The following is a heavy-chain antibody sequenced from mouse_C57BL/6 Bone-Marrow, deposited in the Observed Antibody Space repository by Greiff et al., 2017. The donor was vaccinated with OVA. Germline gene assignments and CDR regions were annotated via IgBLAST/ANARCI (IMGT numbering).Heavy chain of an antibody. D-gene: IGHD1-1*01. V-gene: IGHV1-52*01. CDR1: GYTFTSYW. J-gene: IGHJ2*01. Sequence: VQLQQPGAELVRPGSSVKLSCKASGYTFTSYWMHWVKQRPIQGLEWIGNIDPSDSETHYNQKFKDKATLTVDKSSSTAYMQLSSLTSEDSAVYYCASHYYGSSFLFDYWGQGTTLTVSS. CDR2: IDPSDSET. CDR3: ASHYYGSSFLFDY.